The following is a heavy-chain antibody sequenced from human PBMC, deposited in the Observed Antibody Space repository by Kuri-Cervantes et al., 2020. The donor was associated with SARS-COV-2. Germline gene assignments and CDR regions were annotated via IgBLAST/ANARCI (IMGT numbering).Heavy chain of an antibody. Sequence: GESLKISCAASGFTFSSYWMSWVRQAPGKGLEWVANIKQDGSEKYYVGSVKGRFTISRDNAKNSLYLQMNSLRAEDTAVYYCARKRNNYDFWSGPIYYFDYWGQGTLVTVSS. D-gene: IGHD3-3*01. V-gene: IGHV3-7*01. CDR3: ARKRNNYDFWSGPIYYFDY. CDR1: GFTFSSYW. J-gene: IGHJ4*02. CDR2: IKQDGSEK.